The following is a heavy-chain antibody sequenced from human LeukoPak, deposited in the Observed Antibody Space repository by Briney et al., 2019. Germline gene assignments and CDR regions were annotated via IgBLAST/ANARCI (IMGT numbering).Heavy chain of an antibody. Sequence: AGGSLRLSCAASGFTFSSYGMHWVRQAPGKGLEWVAVISYDGSNKYYADSVKGRFTISRDNSKNTLYLQMNSLRAEDTAVYYCAKEGGSAYSGYDFDYWGQGTLVTVSS. V-gene: IGHV3-30*18. CDR1: GFTFSSYG. D-gene: IGHD5-12*01. CDR2: ISYDGSNK. J-gene: IGHJ4*02. CDR3: AKEGGSAYSGYDFDY.